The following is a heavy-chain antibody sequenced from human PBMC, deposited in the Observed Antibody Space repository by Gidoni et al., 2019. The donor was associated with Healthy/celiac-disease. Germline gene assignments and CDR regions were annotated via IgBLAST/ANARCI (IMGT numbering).Heavy chain of an antibody. D-gene: IGHD6-19*01. V-gene: IGHV4-59*01. CDR2: IYYSGST. CDR1: GGSISSYS. J-gene: IGHJ6*02. CDR3: ARGWGGWYFDYYYYGMDV. Sequence: QVQLQESGPGLVKPSETLSLTCTVSGGSISSYSWSWIRQPPGKGLEWIGYIYYSGSTNYNPSLKSRVTISVDTSKNQFSLKLSSVTAADTAVYYCARGWGGWYFDYYYYGMDVWGQGTTVTVSS.